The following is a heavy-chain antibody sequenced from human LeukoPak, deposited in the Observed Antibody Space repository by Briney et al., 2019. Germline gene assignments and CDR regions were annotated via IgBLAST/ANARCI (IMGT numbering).Heavy chain of an antibody. CDR1: GFTFSSYS. CDR2: ISSSSYI. J-gene: IGHJ6*03. V-gene: IGHV3-21*01. Sequence: GGSLRLPCAASGFTFSSYSMNWVRQAPGKGLEWVSSISSSSYIYYADSVKGRFTISRDNAKNSLYLQMNSLRAEDTAVYYCARDHSSSWYYYYYMDVWGKGTTVTVSS. CDR3: ARDHSSSWYYYYYMDV. D-gene: IGHD6-13*01.